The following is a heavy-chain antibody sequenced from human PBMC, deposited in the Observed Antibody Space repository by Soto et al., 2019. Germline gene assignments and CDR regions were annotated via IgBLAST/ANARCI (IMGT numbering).Heavy chain of an antibody. CDR1: GFTFSSYA. J-gene: IGHJ4*02. CDR3: AKWHTYNYDSLAFSGFDC. CDR2: ISGSGDTK. D-gene: IGHD3-16*01. V-gene: IGHV3-48*02. Sequence: GGSLRLSCAASGFTFSSYAMSWVRQAPGKGLEWVSFISGSGDTKYYADSVKGRFTISRDNAKNSLYLQMSSLRDEDTAVYYCAKWHTYNYDSLAFSGFDCWGQGTQVTVSS.